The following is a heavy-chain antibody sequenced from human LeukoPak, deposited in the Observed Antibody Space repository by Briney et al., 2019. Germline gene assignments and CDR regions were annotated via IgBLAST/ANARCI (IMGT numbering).Heavy chain of an antibody. CDR3: ARGSIAAAGRGNWFDP. Sequence: PGGSLRLSCAASGFTFSSYGMHWVRQAPGKGLEWVAVIWYDGSNKYYADSVKGRFTISRDNSKNTLYLQMNSLRAEDTAVYYCARGSIAAAGRGNWFDPWGQGTLVTVSS. V-gene: IGHV3-30*19. D-gene: IGHD6-13*01. CDR2: IWYDGSNK. J-gene: IGHJ5*02. CDR1: GFTFSSYG.